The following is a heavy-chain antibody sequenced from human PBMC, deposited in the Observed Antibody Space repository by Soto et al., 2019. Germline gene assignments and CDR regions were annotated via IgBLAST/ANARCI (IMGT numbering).Heavy chain of an antibody. CDR2: INAGNGNT. J-gene: IGHJ6*02. CDR1: GYTFTSYA. CDR3: ARYGIAVAGTPVNGMDV. V-gene: IGHV1-3*01. Sequence: GASVKVSCKASGYTFTSYAMHWVRQAPGQRLEWMGWINAGNGNTKYSQKFQGRVTITRDTSASTAYMELSSLRSEDTAEYYCARYGIAVAGTPVNGMDVWGQGTTVTVSS. D-gene: IGHD6-19*01.